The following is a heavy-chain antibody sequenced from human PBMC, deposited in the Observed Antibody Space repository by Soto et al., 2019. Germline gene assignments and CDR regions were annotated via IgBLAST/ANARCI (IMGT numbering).Heavy chain of an antibody. Sequence: GSLRLSCAASGFTFSSYGMHWVRQAPGKGLEWVAVIWYDGSNKYYADSVKGRFTISRDNSKNTLYLQMNSLRAEDTAVYYCARAYGSGSYYPKTYYYYGMDVWGQGTTVTVSS. V-gene: IGHV3-33*01. J-gene: IGHJ6*02. CDR3: ARAYGSGSYYPKTYYYYGMDV. D-gene: IGHD3-10*01. CDR2: IWYDGSNK. CDR1: GFTFSSYG.